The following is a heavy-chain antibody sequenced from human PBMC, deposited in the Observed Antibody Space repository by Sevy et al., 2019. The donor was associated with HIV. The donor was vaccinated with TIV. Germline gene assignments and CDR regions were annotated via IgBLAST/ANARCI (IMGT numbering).Heavy chain of an antibody. Sequence: SETLSLTCAVYGGSFSGYYWSWIRQPPGKGLEWIGEINHSGSTNYNPSLKSRVTISVDTSKNQFSLKLSSVTAADTAGYYCARGLYCSGGSCYQDYYYYYMDVWGKGTTVTVSS. D-gene: IGHD2-15*01. CDR2: INHSGST. CDR1: GGSFSGYY. V-gene: IGHV4-34*01. CDR3: ARGLYCSGGSCYQDYYYYYMDV. J-gene: IGHJ6*03.